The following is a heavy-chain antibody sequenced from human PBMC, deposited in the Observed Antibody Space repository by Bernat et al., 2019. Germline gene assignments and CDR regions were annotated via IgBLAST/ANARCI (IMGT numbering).Heavy chain of an antibody. D-gene: IGHD5-24*01. J-gene: IGHJ4*02. CDR3: ARGGLQLGY. Sequence: QLQLQESGPGLVKPSETLSLTCTVSGGSISSYYWSWIRQPPGKGLEWIGYIYYSGSTNYNPSLKSRVTISVDTSKNQFSLKLSSVTAADTAVYYCARGGLQLGYWGQGTLVTVSS. CDR1: GGSISSYY. CDR2: IYYSGST. V-gene: IGHV4-59*08.